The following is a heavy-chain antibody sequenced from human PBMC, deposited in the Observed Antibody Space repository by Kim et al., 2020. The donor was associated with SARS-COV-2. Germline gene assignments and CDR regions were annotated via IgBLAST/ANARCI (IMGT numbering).Heavy chain of an antibody. CDR1: EFTLSDAS. CDR2: IKRKTDGGSI. D-gene: IGHD1-1*01. V-gene: IGHV3-15*01. Sequence: GGSLRLSCAASEFTLSDASMNWVRQAPGKGLEWVGRIKRKTDGGSIHYAEPVRGRFTISRDDSENILYLQMDSLKTEDTAVYFCATDSLLERPFLHYWG. J-gene: IGHJ4*01. CDR3: ATDSLLERPFLHY.